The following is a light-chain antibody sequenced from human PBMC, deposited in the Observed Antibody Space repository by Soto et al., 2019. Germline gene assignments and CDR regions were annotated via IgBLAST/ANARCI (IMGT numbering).Light chain of an antibody. CDR3: QQVYGHPPA. CDR1: QGIRHY. V-gene: IGKV1-9*01. CDR2: GAS. J-gene: IGKJ5*01. Sequence: DIQLTQSPSFLSASVGARVTITCRASQGIRHYLAWYQQKPGKAPSLLMYGASTLQSGVPSRFRGSGSGTEFTLTISSLQPEDVATYFCQQVYGHPPAFGPGTRLDIK.